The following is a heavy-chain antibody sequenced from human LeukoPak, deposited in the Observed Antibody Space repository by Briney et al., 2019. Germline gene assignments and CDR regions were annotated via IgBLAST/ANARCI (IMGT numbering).Heavy chain of an antibody. D-gene: IGHD1-26*01. V-gene: IGHV1-24*01. J-gene: IGHJ4*02. Sequence: ASVNVSCKASGHTLTAVSTDWARQAPGKGLGWMGGFDPEDGQTIYAQKFQGRVTVTEDTSTDTAYMELSSLGSEDTAVYYCATEGGRSYYLYWGQGTLVTVSS. CDR2: FDPEDGQT. CDR1: GHTLTAVS. CDR3: ATEGGRSYYLY.